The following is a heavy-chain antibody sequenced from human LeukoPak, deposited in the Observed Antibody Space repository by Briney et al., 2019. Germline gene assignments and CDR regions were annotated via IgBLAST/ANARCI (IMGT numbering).Heavy chain of an antibody. CDR2: ITPKSGDT. CDR1: RYTFSDFY. Sequence: ASVKVSCTASRYTFSDFYIHWVRQAPGQGLEYVGWITPKSGDTYSPQRFQGRVTMTRDASISTAYMELSSLRSDDTAVYFCARVRLADERAWAYWGQGTLVTVSS. CDR3: ARVRLADERAWAY. V-gene: IGHV1-2*02. J-gene: IGHJ4*02. D-gene: IGHD3-3*02.